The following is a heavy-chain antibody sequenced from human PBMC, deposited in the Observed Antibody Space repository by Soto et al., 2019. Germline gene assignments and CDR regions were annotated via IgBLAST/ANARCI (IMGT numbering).Heavy chain of an antibody. CDR3: ARDLARFPRSNDYFDY. D-gene: IGHD3-3*01. J-gene: IGHJ4*02. CDR1: GFTFSSYG. V-gene: IGHV3-30*03. Sequence: GGSLRLSCAASGFTFSSYGMHWVRQAPGKGLEWVAVISYDGSNKYYADSVKGRFTISRDNAKNSLYLQMNSLRAEDTAVYYCARDLARFPRSNDYFDYWGQGTLVTVSS. CDR2: ISYDGSNK.